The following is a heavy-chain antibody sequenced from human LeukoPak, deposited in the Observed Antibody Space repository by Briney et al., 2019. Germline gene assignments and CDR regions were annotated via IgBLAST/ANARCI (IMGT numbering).Heavy chain of an antibody. J-gene: IGHJ3*01. CDR3: ARPPRDDSSAYYSAFDL. D-gene: IGHD3-22*01. Sequence: GESLKISCKGSGYRFTNYWIGWVRQLPGKGLEWMGIIYPGDSDTRYSPSFQGQVTISADKSINTAYLQWSSLKASDTAMYYCARPPRDDSSAYYSAFDLWGPGTMVTVSS. CDR2: IYPGDSDT. CDR1: GYRFTNYW. V-gene: IGHV5-51*01.